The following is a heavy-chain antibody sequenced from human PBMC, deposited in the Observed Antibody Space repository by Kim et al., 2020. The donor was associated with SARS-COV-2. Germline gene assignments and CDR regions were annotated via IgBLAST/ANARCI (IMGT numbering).Heavy chain of an antibody. J-gene: IGHJ6*02. Sequence: ASVKVSCKASGYTFTSYGISWVRQAPGQGLEWMGWISAYNGNTNYAQKLQGRVTMTTDTSTSTAYMELRSLRSDDTAVYYCARELTARYCSSTSCDYYYYGMDVWGQGTTVTVSS. CDR3: ARELTARYCSSTSCDYYYYGMDV. D-gene: IGHD2-2*01. V-gene: IGHV1-18*04. CDR1: GYTFTSYG. CDR2: ISAYNGNT.